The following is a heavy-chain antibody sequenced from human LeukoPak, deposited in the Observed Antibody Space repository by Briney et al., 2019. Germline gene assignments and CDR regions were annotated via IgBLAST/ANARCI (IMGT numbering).Heavy chain of an antibody. D-gene: IGHD1-26*01. J-gene: IGHJ4*02. CDR2: IYHSGST. CDR1: GYSISSGYY. V-gene: IGHV4-38-2*02. Sequence: SETLSLTCTVSGYSISSGYYWGWIRQPPGKGLEWIGSIYHSGSTYYNPSLKSRVTISVDTSKNQFSLKLSSVTAADTVVYYCARDARGALRGFDYWGQGTLVTVSS. CDR3: ARDARGALRGFDY.